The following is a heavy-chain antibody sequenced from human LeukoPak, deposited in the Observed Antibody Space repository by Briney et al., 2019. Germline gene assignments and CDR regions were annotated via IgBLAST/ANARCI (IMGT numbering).Heavy chain of an antibody. CDR2: IYPGDSDI. V-gene: IGHV5-51*01. D-gene: IGHD3-22*01. CDR1: GYSFTSYW. Sequence: GESLQISCKGSGYSFTSYWIGWVRQLPGKGLEWMGTIYPGDSDIRYSPSFRGQVTISADKSIGTAYLQWSSLKASDTAMYYCARRLSGYYGDYWGQGTLVTVSS. CDR3: ARRLSGYYGDY. J-gene: IGHJ4*02.